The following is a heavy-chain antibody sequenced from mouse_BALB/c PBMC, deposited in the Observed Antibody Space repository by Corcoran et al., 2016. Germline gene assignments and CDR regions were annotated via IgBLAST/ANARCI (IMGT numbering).Heavy chain of an antibody. D-gene: IGHD2-2*01. CDR2: IDPANGNT. CDR3: ATHGYDEGYWYVDV. V-gene: IGHV14-3*02. CDR1: GFNIKDTY. J-gene: IGHJ1*01. Sequence: EVQLQQSGAELVKPGASVKLSCTASGFNIKDTYMHWVKQRPEQGLEWIGRIDPANGNTKYDPKFQGKATITADTSSNTAYLQLSSLTSEDTAVYYCATHGYDEGYWYVDVWGAGTTVTVSS.